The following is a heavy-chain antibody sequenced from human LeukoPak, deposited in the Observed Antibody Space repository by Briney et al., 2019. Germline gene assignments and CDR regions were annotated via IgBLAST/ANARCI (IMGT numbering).Heavy chain of an antibody. J-gene: IGHJ3*02. CDR2: ICDSGST. CDR1: GGSMTNLY. V-gene: IGHV4-59*01. Sequence: SETLSLTCSVSGGSMTNLYWTWIRQPPGKGLEWIGDICDSGSTRYNTSLESRVTISVDTSKNQFSLKLSSVTAADTAVYYCARIGLGSGYYPFDIWGQGTMVTVSS. D-gene: IGHD3-22*01. CDR3: ARIGLGSGYYPFDI.